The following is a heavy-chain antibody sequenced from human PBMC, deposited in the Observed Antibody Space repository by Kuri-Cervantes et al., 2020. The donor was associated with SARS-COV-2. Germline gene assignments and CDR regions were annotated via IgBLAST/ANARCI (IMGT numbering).Heavy chain of an antibody. CDR2: IYYSGSA. Sequence: SETLSLTCTVSGGSLGSCDYYWTWVRQPPGKGLEWIGNIYYSGSAFYNPSLKSRVTMSLDMSKSQFSLRLTSVTAADTAVYYCARVESVSDPTDAFDIWGQGTMVTVSS. D-gene: IGHD3-3*01. CDR3: ARVESVSDPTDAFDI. J-gene: IGHJ3*02. V-gene: IGHV4-30-4*08. CDR1: GGSLGSCDYY.